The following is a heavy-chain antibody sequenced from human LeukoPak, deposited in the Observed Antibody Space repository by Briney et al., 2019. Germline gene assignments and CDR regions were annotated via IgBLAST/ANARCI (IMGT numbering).Heavy chain of an antibody. Sequence: GGSLRLSCAASGFTFSNYWMHWVRHDPGKGLVWVSFINPDGSTTNYADSVKGRFTISRDNAKNSLYLQMNSLRAEDTAVYYCAREGMSIIDYWGQGTLVTVSS. CDR3: AREGMSIIDY. CDR2: INPDGSTT. V-gene: IGHV3-74*01. D-gene: IGHD6-13*01. J-gene: IGHJ4*02. CDR1: GFTFSNYW.